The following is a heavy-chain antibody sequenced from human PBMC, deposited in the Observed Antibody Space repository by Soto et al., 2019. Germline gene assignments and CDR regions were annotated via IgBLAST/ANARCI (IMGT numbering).Heavy chain of an antibody. Sequence: GSLILSCAASGFSFSSYAIHWVRQAPGKGLEWLAVISYDGSNKYYADSVKGRLTISRDNSKNTLYLEMNSLRAEDTAVYYCVRNYYGSGSYLGPFGYWGQGTLVTVSS. CDR2: ISYDGSNK. V-gene: IGHV3-30-3*01. CDR1: GFSFSSYA. D-gene: IGHD3-10*01. J-gene: IGHJ4*02. CDR3: VRNYYGSGSYLGPFGY.